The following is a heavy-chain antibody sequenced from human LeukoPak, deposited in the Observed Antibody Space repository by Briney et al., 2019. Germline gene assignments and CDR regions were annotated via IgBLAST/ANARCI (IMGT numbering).Heavy chain of an antibody. J-gene: IGHJ6*02. CDR1: GFTFNSYA. D-gene: IGHD3-3*01. CDR3: ARYDFLERYGMDV. V-gene: IGHV3-23*01. CDR2: MSGSGGST. Sequence: PGGSLRLSCAASGFTFNSYAMSWVRQAPGKGLEWVSAMSGSGGSTYYADSVKGRFTIPRDNSKNTLYLQMNSLRAEDTAVYYCARYDFLERYGMDVWGQGTTVTVSS.